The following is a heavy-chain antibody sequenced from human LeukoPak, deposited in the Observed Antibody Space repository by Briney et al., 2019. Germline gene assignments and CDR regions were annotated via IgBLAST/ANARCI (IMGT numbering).Heavy chain of an antibody. CDR2: IYYSGST. CDR3: ARGSGYYPDELTG. D-gene: IGHD3-3*01. CDR1: GGSISSYY. J-gene: IGHJ4*02. V-gene: IGHV4-59*01. Sequence: SETLSLTCTVSGGSISSYYWSWIRQPPGKGLEWIGYIYYSGSTNYNPSLKSRVTISVDTSKNQFSLKLSSVTAADTAVYYCARGSGYYPDELTGWGQGTLVTVSS.